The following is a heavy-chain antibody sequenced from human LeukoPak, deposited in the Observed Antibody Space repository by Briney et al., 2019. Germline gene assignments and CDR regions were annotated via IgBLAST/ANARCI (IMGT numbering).Heavy chain of an antibody. CDR3: ARDRGYDNAFDI. J-gene: IGHJ3*02. CDR1: GYTFTSYY. D-gene: IGHD5-12*01. CDR2: INPSGGST. Sequence: ASVKVSCKASGYTFTSYYMHWVRQAPGQGLEWMGIINPSGGSTSYAQKFQGRVTMTRDMSTSTVYMELSSLRAEDTAVYYCARDRGYDNAFDIWGQGTMVTVSS. V-gene: IGHV1-46*01.